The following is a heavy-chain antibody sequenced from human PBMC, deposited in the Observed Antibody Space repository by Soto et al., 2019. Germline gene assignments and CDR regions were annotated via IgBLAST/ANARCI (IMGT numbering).Heavy chain of an antibody. V-gene: IGHV3-23*01. Sequence: PGGSLRLSCAASGFSFSSYAMSWVRQAPGKGLEWVAAVSGSGGSTNYADSVKGRFTISRDNSKSTLYLQMNSLRAEDTAVYYCARHPERIAQIGWFDPWGQGTLVTVSS. CDR2: VSGSGGST. J-gene: IGHJ5*02. CDR1: GFSFSSYA. D-gene: IGHD6-13*01. CDR3: ARHPERIAQIGWFDP.